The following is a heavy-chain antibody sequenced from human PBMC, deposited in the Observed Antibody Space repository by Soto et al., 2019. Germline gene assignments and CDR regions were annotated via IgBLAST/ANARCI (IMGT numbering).Heavy chain of an antibody. V-gene: IGHV1-2*02. D-gene: IGHD3-3*01. CDR3: ARGGGTILAPLP. Sequence: SVKVSCKASGYTFTGYFMHWVGQAPGQGLEWMGWINPNSGATKYAQKFQGRVTLSRDTSISTAYMELSGLRSDDTAGYYCARGGGTILAPLPWGQGTLVTVSS. CDR1: GYTFTGYF. CDR2: INPNSGAT. J-gene: IGHJ5*02.